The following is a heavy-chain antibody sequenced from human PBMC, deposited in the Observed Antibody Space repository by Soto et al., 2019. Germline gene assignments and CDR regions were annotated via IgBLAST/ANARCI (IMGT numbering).Heavy chain of an antibody. V-gene: IGHV1-18*01. J-gene: IGHJ5*02. CDR3: SRDLGYFRSGTCYREGFGP. CDR1: GYTFTTHG. CDR2: VSGDNGHT. Sequence: QVQLVQSGAEVKKPGASVKVSCKASGYTFTTHGISWVRQAPGQGLEWMGWVSGDNGHTNYAQSLQGRVTMTTDTSTNTAYMELRSLRSDDTAVYYRSRDLGYFRSGTCYREGFGPWGQGTLVTVSS. D-gene: IGHD1-26*01.